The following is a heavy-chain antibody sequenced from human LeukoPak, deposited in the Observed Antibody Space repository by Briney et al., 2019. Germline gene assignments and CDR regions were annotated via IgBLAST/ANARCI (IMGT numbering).Heavy chain of an antibody. D-gene: IGHD3-10*01. CDR1: GYTFTGYY. V-gene: IGHV1-2*04. Sequence: EASVKVSCKASGYTFTGYYMHWVRQAPGQGLEWMGWINPNSGGTNYAQKFQGWVTMTRDTSISTAYMELSRLRSDDTAVYYCATIMYDHRFGELSEYYFDYWGQGTLVTVSS. J-gene: IGHJ4*02. CDR3: ATIMYDHRFGELSEYYFDY. CDR2: INPNSGGT.